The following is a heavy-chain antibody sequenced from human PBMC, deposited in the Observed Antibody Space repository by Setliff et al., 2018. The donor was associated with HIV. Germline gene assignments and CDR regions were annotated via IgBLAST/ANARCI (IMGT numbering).Heavy chain of an antibody. J-gene: IGHJ6*02. CDR1: GASISSYY. Sequence: PSETLSLTCNVSGASISSYYWTWIRQSPGNRPEWLGYITDSGHTNYNPSLRRRVTISADTSKNQVSLRLRAVTAADTAVYYCAREPQPSYNIVTGYNYYYGIDVWGQGTTVTVSS. V-gene: IGHV4-59*01. CDR2: ITDSGHT. D-gene: IGHD3-9*01. CDR3: AREPQPSYNIVTGYNYYYGIDV.